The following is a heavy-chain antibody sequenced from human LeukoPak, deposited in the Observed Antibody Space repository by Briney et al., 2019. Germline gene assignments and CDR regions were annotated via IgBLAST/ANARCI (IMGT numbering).Heavy chain of an antibody. CDR3: ARGRMIAAANLDS. CDR1: GGSFSGYY. CDR2: INHSGST. Sequence: SETLSLTCAVYGGSFSGYYWSWIRQPPGKGLEWIGEINHSGSTNYNPSLKSRVTISVDTSKNQFSLKLSSVTAADTAVYYCARGRMIAAANLDSWGQGTLVTVSS. D-gene: IGHD6-13*01. J-gene: IGHJ5*01. V-gene: IGHV4-34*01.